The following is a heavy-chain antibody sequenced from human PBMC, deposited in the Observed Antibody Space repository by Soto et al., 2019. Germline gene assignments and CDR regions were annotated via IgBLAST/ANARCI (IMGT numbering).Heavy chain of an antibody. V-gene: IGHV1-24*01. D-gene: IGHD2-2*01. CDR2: FDPEDGET. CDR1: GYTLTELS. J-gene: IGHJ6*03. Sequence: ASVKVSCKVSGYTLTELSMHWVRQAPGKGLEWMGGFDPEDGETIYAQKFQGRVTMTRDTSTDTAYMELSSLRSEDTAVYYCATTGYCSSTSCYRPPNYYYYYMDVWGKGTTVTVS. CDR3: ATTGYCSSTSCYRPPNYYYYYMDV.